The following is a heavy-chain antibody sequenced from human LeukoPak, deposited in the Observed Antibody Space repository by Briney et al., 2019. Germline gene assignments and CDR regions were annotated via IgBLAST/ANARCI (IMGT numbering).Heavy chain of an antibody. CDR3: AREARRGYSYGFYSYYGMDV. V-gene: IGHV3-7*01. CDR2: INRDGSEK. J-gene: IGHJ6*02. D-gene: IGHD5-18*01. Sequence: PGGSQRLSCAASGFTLSSYWMSWVRQAPGKGLEWVANINRDGSEKYYVDSVKGRFTISRDNAKNSLYLQMNSLRAEDTAVYYCAREARRGYSYGFYSYYGMDVWGQGATVTVSS. CDR1: GFTLSSYW.